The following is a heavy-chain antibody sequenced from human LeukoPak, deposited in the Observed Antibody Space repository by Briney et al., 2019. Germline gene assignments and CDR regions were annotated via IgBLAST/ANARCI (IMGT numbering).Heavy chain of an antibody. V-gene: IGHV1-18*01. J-gene: IGHJ3*02. CDR1: GYTFPNYG. D-gene: IGHD6-13*01. CDR2: SSAYNSYT. Sequence: ASVKVSCKASGYTFPNYGISWVRQAPGQGLEWMGWSSAYNSYTNYAQKVQGRVTMTTDTSTSTAYMELRSLTSDDTAVHYCARDRHVSSSWHADVFDMWGQGTMVIVSS. CDR3: ARDRHVSSSWHADVFDM.